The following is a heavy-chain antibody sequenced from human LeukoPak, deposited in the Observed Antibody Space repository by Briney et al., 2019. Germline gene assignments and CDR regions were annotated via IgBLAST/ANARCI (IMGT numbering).Heavy chain of an antibody. D-gene: IGHD1-26*01. Sequence: GGSLRLSCAASGLTFSNYDMHWDRQATGKCLEWVSAIGTAGDTYYPGSVRGRFTMSRENAKNSLYLQMNSLTAGDTAVYYCARGANTHFEYWGRGILVTVSS. CDR2: IGTAGDT. V-gene: IGHV3-13*04. J-gene: IGHJ4*02. CDR1: GLTFSNYD. CDR3: ARGANTHFEY.